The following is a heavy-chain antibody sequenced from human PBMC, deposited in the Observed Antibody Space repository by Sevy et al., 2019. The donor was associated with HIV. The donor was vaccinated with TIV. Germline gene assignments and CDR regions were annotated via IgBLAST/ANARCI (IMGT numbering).Heavy chain of an antibody. D-gene: IGHD6-19*01. CDR2: IYTSGST. Sequence: SETLSLTCTVSGGSISSGSYYWTWIRQPAGKGLEWFGRIYTSGSTNYNPSLKSRVTISVDTSRNQFSLKLSSVTAADTAVYYRAREQWLVRGLFDYWGQRTLVTVSS. CDR3: AREQWLVRGLFDY. CDR1: GGSISSGSYY. V-gene: IGHV4-61*02. J-gene: IGHJ4*02.